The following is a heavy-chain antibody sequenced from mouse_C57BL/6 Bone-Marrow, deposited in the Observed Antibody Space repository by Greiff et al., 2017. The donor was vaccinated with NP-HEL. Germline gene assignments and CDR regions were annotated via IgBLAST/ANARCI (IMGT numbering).Heavy chain of an antibody. CDR1: GYTFTSYW. CDR2: IDPSDSYT. V-gene: IGHV1-59*01. D-gene: IGHD2-3*01. CDR3: ARGWPFAY. J-gene: IGHJ3*01. Sequence: QVQLQQPGAELVRPGTSVKLSCKASGYTFTSYWLHWVKQRPGQGLEWIGVIDPSDSYTNYNQKFKGQATLTVDTSSSTAYMQLSSLTSEDSAVYYCARGWPFAYWGQGTLVTVSA.